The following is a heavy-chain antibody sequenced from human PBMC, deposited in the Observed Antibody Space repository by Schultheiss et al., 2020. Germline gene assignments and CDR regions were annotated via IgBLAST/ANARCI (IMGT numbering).Heavy chain of an antibody. Sequence: SATLSLTCAVSGDSISSDNWWTWVRQPPGKGLEWIGEIYHSGSTNYNPSLKSRATISVDKSKNQFSLRLSSVTAADTAVYYCANSGLAAAGTRWNDYWGQGTLVTGSS. V-gene: IGHV4-4*02. CDR2: IYHSGST. J-gene: IGHJ4*02. CDR1: GDSISSDNW. CDR3: ANSGLAAAGTRWNDY. D-gene: IGHD6-13*01.